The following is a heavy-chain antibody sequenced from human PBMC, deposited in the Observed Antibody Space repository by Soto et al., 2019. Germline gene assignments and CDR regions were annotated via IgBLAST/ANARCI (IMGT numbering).Heavy chain of an antibody. CDR3: ARVPSRYGPEMGYYYYGMDV. J-gene: IGHJ6*02. CDR2: IIPIFGTA. Sequence: SVKVSFKASGGTFSSYAISWVRQAPGQGLEWMGGIIPIFGTANYAQKFQGRVTITADKSTSTAYMELSSLGSEDTAVYYCARVPSRYGPEMGYYYYGMDVWGQGTTVTVSS. V-gene: IGHV1-69*06. CDR1: GGTFSSYA. D-gene: IGHD3-16*01.